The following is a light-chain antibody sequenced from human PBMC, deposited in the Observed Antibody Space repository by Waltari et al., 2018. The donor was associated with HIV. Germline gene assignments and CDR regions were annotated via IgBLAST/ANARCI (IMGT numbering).Light chain of an antibody. CDR2: EVR. CDR3: SSYTNTNTLI. J-gene: IGLJ2*01. Sequence: SALTQPASVSGSPGQSISISCTGRSDELAVSKYISWYQQHPGKVPKLILFEVRTRPSGVSNRFSGSKSDNTASLSISGLQAEDEAAYYCSSYTNTNTLIFGGGTRLTVL. V-gene: IGLV2-14*01. CDR1: SDELAVSKY.